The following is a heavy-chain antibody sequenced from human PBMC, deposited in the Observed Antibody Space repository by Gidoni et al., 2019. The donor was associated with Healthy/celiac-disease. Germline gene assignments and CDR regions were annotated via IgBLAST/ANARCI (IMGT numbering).Heavy chain of an antibody. V-gene: IGHV1-69*02. CDR3: AIRDYYDSSGYYSHAFDI. D-gene: IGHD3-22*01. J-gene: IGHJ3*02. CDR1: GCTFSSYT. CDR2: IIPILGIA. Sequence: QVQLVQSGAEVKKPGSSVQVSCKASGCTFSSYTISWVRQAPGQGLEWMGRIIPILGIANYAQKFQGRVTITADKSTSTAYMELSSLRSEDTAVYYCAIRDYYDSSGYYSHAFDIWGQGTMVTVSS.